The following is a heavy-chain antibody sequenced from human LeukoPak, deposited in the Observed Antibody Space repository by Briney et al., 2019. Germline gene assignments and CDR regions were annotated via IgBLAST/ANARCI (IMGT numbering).Heavy chain of an antibody. Sequence: PSETLSLTCTVSGGSISSYYWSWIRQPPGKGLEWIGYIYYSESTNYNPSLKSRVTISVDTSKNQFSLKLSSVTAADTAVYYCARVGELSHYYYYYYMDVWGKGTTVTVSS. CDR3: ARVGELSHYYYYYYMDV. D-gene: IGHD3-10*01. CDR1: GGSISSYY. J-gene: IGHJ6*03. CDR2: IYYSEST. V-gene: IGHV4-59*01.